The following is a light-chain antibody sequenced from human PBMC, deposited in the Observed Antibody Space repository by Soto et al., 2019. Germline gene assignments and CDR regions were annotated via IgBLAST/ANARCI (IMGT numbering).Light chain of an antibody. CDR2: DAS. J-gene: IGKJ4*01. Sequence: EIVLTQSPATLSLSPGERATLSCRASQSVSSNLGWYQQKPGQAPRLLIYDASNKDTGIPARFSGSGSGTDFTLTIAGLEPEDFSVYYWQQRIIWPLTFGGGTKVEIK. CDR3: QQRIIWPLT. V-gene: IGKV3-11*01. CDR1: QSVSSN.